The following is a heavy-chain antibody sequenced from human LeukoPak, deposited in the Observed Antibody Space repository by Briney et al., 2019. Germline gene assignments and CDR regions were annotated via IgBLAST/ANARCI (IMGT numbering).Heavy chain of an antibody. J-gene: IGHJ4*02. Sequence: GGSLRLSCAASGFTFSSYGMHWVRQAPGKGLEWVAVISYDGSNKYYADSVKGRFTISRDNSKNTLYLQMNSLRAEDTAVYYCAKDPTVSRLYYSTTYFDYWGQGTLVTVSS. V-gene: IGHV3-30*18. CDR2: ISYDGSNK. D-gene: IGHD3-10*01. CDR1: GFTFSSYG. CDR3: AKDPTVSRLYYSTTYFDY.